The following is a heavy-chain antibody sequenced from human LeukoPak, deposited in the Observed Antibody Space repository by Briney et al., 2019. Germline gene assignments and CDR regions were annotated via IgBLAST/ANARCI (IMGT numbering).Heavy chain of an antibody. CDR3: AKEQDNLLLLSHFDS. Sequence: GGSLRLSCAVSGITLSNYGMNWVRQAPGKGLEWVAGISDGGGKKNYADSVKGRFTIFRDNSMNTLSLQMNSLRVEDTAVYYCAKEQDNLLLLSHFDSWGQGILVTVSA. D-gene: IGHD1-14*01. CDR1: GITLSNYG. J-gene: IGHJ4*02. V-gene: IGHV3-23*01. CDR2: ISDGGGKK.